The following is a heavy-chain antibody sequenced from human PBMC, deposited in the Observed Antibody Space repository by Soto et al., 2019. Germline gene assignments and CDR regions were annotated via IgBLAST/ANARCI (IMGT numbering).Heavy chain of an antibody. Sequence: ASVNVSCKASGYTFTSYGISWVRQAPGQGLEWMGWISAYNGNTNYAQKLQGRVTMTTDTSTSTAYMELRSLRSDDTAVYYCARDAPEYQLLSYYYYGMDVWGQGTTVTVSS. CDR3: ARDAPEYQLLSYYYYGMDV. V-gene: IGHV1-18*04. J-gene: IGHJ6*02. D-gene: IGHD2-2*01. CDR2: ISAYNGNT. CDR1: GYTFTSYG.